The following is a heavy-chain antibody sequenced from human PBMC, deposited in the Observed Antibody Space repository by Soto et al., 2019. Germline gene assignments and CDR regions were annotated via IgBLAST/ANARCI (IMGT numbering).Heavy chain of an antibody. CDR3: AREPAWSVDGDYDYYYYGMDV. Sequence: QVQLVQSGAEVKKPGASVKVSCKASGYTFTSYYMHWVRQAPGQGLEWMGIINPSGGSTSYAQKSQVSVTMTRDTSPSTVYMELSSLRSEDTAVYYCAREPAWSVDGDYDYYYYGMDVWGQGTTVTVSS. D-gene: IGHD4-17*01. CDR2: INPSGGST. V-gene: IGHV1-46*01. CDR1: GYTFTSYY. J-gene: IGHJ6*02.